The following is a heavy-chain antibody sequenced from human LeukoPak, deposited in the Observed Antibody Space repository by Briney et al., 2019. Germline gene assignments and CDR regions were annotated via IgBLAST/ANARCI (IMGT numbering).Heavy chain of an antibody. Sequence: GRSLRLSCAASRFTFSSYDMHWVRQAPGKGLEWVTVISYDGSNKYYADSVKGRFAISRDNSKNTVYLQMNSLRVEDTAVYYCARANTPFADYWGQGTLVTVSS. CDR3: ARANTPFADY. J-gene: IGHJ4*02. CDR2: ISYDGSNK. CDR1: RFTFSSYD. V-gene: IGHV3-30*09. D-gene: IGHD2-2*02.